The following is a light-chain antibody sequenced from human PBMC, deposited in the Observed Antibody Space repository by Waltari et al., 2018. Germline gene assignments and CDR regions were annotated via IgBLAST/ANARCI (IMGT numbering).Light chain of an antibody. J-gene: IGLJ2*01. Sequence: QSALTQPPSASGSPGQSVTIPCPGTSSDVGGFYYVPWYQQHPGKVPRLMIYEVSKRPSGVPDRFSGSKSGNTASLTVAGLQVEDEADYYCSSFAGSSQMLFGGGTKLTVL. V-gene: IGLV2-8*01. CDR2: EVS. CDR1: SSDVGGFYY. CDR3: SSFAGSSQML.